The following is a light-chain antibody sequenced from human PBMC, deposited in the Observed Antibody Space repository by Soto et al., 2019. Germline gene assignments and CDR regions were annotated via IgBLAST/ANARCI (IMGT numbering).Light chain of an antibody. J-gene: IGKJ2*01. CDR1: QHVNRW. Sequence: DIQMTQSPSSVSASVGDRVTITCRASQHVNRWLAWYQQKPGKAPNLLIYAASSLQSGVSSRFSGSGSGKEFTLTISSLQPEDSATYYCQQVNSFPYTFGQGTKLEIK. V-gene: IGKV1-12*01. CDR2: AAS. CDR3: QQVNSFPYT.